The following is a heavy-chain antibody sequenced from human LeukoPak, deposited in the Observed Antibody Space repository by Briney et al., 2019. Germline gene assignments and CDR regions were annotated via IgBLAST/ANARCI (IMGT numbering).Heavy chain of an antibody. V-gene: IGHV1-24*01. CDR2: FDPEDGET. CDR1: GYTLTELS. D-gene: IGHD3-22*01. Sequence: AASVKVSCKVSGYTLTELSMHWVRQAPGKGLEWMGGFDPEDGETIYAQKFQGRVTMTEDTSTDTAYMELSSLRSEDTAVYYCATFLVYYDSSGYYYPYFDYWGQGTLVTVSS. CDR3: ATFLVYYDSSGYYYPYFDY. J-gene: IGHJ4*02.